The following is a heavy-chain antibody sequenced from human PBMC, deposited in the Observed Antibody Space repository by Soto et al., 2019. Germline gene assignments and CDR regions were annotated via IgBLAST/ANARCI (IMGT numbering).Heavy chain of an antibody. J-gene: IGHJ4*02. Sequence: QVQLVESGGGVVQPGRSLRLSCAASGFTFSSYGMHWVRQAPGKGLEWVAVISYDGSNKYYADSVKGRFTISRDNSKNTLYQQMNSLRAEDTAVYYCAKDVPVAGTAGSGVGYFDYWGQGTLVTVSS. D-gene: IGHD6-19*01. CDR2: ISYDGSNK. V-gene: IGHV3-30*18. CDR1: GFTFSSYG. CDR3: AKDVPVAGTAGSGVGYFDY.